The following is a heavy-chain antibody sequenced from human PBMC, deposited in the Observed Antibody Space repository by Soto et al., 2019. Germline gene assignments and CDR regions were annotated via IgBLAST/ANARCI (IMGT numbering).Heavy chain of an antibody. CDR2: INPSGGST. Sequence: ASVKVSCKASGYTFTSYYMHWVRQAPGQGLEWKGIINPSGGSTSYAQRFQGRVTMTRDTSSSSVYMELSSLSSEDTAVYYCARVPPYSSSSNYYYGMDVWGQGTTVTVSS. D-gene: IGHD6-6*01. J-gene: IGHJ6*02. CDR1: GYTFTSYY. CDR3: ARVPPYSSSSNYYYGMDV. V-gene: IGHV1-46*01.